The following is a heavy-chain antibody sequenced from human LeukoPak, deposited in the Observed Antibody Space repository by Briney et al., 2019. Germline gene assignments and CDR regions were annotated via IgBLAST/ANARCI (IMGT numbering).Heavy chain of an antibody. D-gene: IGHD6-13*01. V-gene: IGHV1-2*02. CDR1: GYTFTDYY. Sequence: ASVKVSCKASGYTFTDYYMHWVRQAPGQGLEWMGWINPNSGGTNYAQKFQGRVTMTRDTSISTAYMELSRLKSDDTAVYYCARASSSWYIYFDYWGQGTLVTVSS. J-gene: IGHJ4*02. CDR2: INPNSGGT. CDR3: ARASSSWYIYFDY.